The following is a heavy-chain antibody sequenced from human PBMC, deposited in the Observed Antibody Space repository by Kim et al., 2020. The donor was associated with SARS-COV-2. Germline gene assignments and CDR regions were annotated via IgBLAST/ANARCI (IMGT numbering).Heavy chain of an antibody. CDR3: ARGHYYGSGSYYWSYYFDY. J-gene: IGHJ4*02. D-gene: IGHD3-10*01. Sequence: SETLSLTCAVSGGSISSSSYYWGWIRQPPGKGLEWIGSIYYSGSTYYNPALKSRVTISVDTSKNQFSLKLSSVTAADTAVYYCARGHYYGSGSYYWSYYFDYWGQGTLVTVSS. V-gene: IGHV4-39*01. CDR1: GGSISSSSYY. CDR2: IYYSGST.